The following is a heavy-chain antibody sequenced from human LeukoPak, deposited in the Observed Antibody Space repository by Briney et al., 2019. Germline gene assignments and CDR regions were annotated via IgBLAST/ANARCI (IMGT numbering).Heavy chain of an antibody. CDR1: GFTFTSSA. CDR3: AADHTVTTPHYYYYGMDV. D-gene: IGHD4-17*01. CDR2: IVVGSGNT. V-gene: IGHV1-58*01. J-gene: IGHJ6*02. Sequence: SVKVSCKASGFTFTSSAVQWVRQARGQRLEWIGWIVVGSGNTNYAQKFQESVTITRDMSTSTAYMELSSLRSEDTAVYYCAADHTVTTPHYYYYGMDVWGQGTTVTVSS.